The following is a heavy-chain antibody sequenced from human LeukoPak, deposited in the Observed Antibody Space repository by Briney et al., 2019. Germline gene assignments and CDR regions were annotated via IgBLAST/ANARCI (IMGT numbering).Heavy chain of an antibody. D-gene: IGHD6-13*01. CDR2: IYPGDSDT. V-gene: IGHV5-51*01. CDR1: GYIFTSYW. J-gene: IGHJ4*02. CDR3: ARFSSSWYLNFDY. Sequence: GESLKISCKGSGYIFTSYWIGWVRQMPGKGLEWMGIIYPGDSDTRYSPSFQGQVTISADKSISTAYLQWSSLKASDTAMYYCARFSSSWYLNFDYWGQGTLVTVSS.